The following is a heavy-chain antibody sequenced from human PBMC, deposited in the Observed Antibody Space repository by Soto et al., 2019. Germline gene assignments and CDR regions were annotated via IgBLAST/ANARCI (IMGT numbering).Heavy chain of an antibody. CDR2: ISGSGGST. CDR1: GFTFSSYA. J-gene: IGHJ4*02. V-gene: IGHV3-23*01. D-gene: IGHD3-3*01. CDR3: AKDGGYDFWSGYLDYFDY. Sequence: GGSLRLSCAASGFTFSSYAMSWVRQAPGKGLEWVSAISGSGGSTYYADSVKGRFTISRDNSKNTLYLQMNSLRAEDTAVYYCAKDGGYDFWSGYLDYFDYWGQGTLVTVSS.